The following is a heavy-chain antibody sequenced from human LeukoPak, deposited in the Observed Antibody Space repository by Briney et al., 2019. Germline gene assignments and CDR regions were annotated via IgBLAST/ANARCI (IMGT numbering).Heavy chain of an antibody. CDR2: ISSSSSYI. J-gene: IGHJ5*02. Sequence: GGSLRLSCAASGFTFSSYSMNWVRQAPGKGLEWVSSISSSSSYIYYADSVKGRFTISRDNAKNSLYLQMNSLRAEDTAVYYCASVTKYSSSWHNWFDPWGQGTLVTVSS. CDR1: GFTFSSYS. V-gene: IGHV3-21*01. D-gene: IGHD6-13*01. CDR3: ASVTKYSSSWHNWFDP.